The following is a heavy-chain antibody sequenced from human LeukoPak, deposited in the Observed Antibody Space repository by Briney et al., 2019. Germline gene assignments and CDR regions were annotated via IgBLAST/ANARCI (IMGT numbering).Heavy chain of an antibody. Sequence: GGSLRLSCAASGFTFTSFSMNWVRQAPGKGLEWVSFISSSSNDIYYGDSVKGRFTISRDNAKNSLYLQMNSLRADDTAVYYCARDRLRYCSGGNCYSDSDYWGQGTLVTVSS. CDR2: ISSSSNDI. CDR1: GFTFTSFS. J-gene: IGHJ4*02. CDR3: ARDRLRYCSGGNCYSDSDY. D-gene: IGHD2-15*01. V-gene: IGHV3-21*01.